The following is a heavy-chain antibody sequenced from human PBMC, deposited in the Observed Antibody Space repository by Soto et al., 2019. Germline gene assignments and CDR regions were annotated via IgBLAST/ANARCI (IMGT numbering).Heavy chain of an antibody. CDR2: ISSSGSTI. CDR3: ESVFRTAMVLDY. Sequence: GGSLRLSCAASGFTFSSYEMNWVRQAPGKGLEWVSYISSSGSTIYYADSVKGRFTISRDNAKNSLYLQMNSLRAEETAVYYCESVFRTAMVLDYWGQGTLVTVSS. CDR1: GFTFSSYE. D-gene: IGHD5-18*01. V-gene: IGHV3-48*03. J-gene: IGHJ4*02.